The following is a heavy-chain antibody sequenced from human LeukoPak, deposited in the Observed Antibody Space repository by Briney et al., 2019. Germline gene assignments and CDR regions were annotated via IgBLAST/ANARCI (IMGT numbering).Heavy chain of an antibody. CDR1: GGSISSYY. CDR3: ARRRYYGSGSYSPHYYYGMDV. V-gene: IGHV4-59*08. J-gene: IGHJ6*02. CDR2: IYYSGST. D-gene: IGHD3-10*01. Sequence: PSETLSLTCTVSGGSISSYYWSWIRQPPGKGLEWIGYIYYSGSTNYNPSLKSRVTISVDTSKNQFSLKLSSVTAADTAVYYCARRRYYGSGSYSPHYYYGMDVWGQGTTVTVSS.